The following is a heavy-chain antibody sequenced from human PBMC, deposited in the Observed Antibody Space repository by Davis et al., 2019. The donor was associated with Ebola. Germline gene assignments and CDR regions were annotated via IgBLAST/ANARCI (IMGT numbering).Heavy chain of an antibody. CDR3: AKSIRGRPGNNWFDP. D-gene: IGHD3-10*01. J-gene: IGHJ5*02. CDR2: INTDGSTI. Sequence: GESLKISCAASGFTFSSYWMHWVRQAPGKGLVWVSRINTDGSTINYADSVKGRFTIFRDNAKNTVYLQMNSLRAEDTALYYCAKSIRGRPGNNWFDPWGQGTLVTVSS. CDR1: GFTFSSYW. V-gene: IGHV3-74*01.